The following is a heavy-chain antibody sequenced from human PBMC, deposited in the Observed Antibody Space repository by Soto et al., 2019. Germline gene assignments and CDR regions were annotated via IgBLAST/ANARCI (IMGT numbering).Heavy chain of an antibody. J-gene: IGHJ5*02. CDR3: AKEPSSGWYWAINWFDP. Sequence: QVQLVESGGGVVQPGRSLRLSCAASGFTFSSYGMHWVRRAPGKGLEWVAVISYDGSNKYYADSVKGRFTISRDNSKNTLYLQMNSLRAEDTAVYYCAKEPSSGWYWAINWFDPWGQGTLVTVSS. CDR1: GFTFSSYG. D-gene: IGHD6-19*01. CDR2: ISYDGSNK. V-gene: IGHV3-30*18.